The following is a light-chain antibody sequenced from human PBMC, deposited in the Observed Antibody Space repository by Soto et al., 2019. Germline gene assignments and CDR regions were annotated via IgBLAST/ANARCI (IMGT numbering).Light chain of an antibody. V-gene: IGKV3-11*01. Sequence: EIVLTQSPATLSLSPGERATLSCRASQSVGSYLAWYQQKPGQAPRLLIYDGSNRATGIPARLSGSGSGTDFAYRSISIEPEDFAVYHCKQRSNKHPEYTFGQGTKLEIK. J-gene: IGKJ2*01. CDR1: QSVGSY. CDR2: DGS. CDR3: KQRSNKHPEYT.